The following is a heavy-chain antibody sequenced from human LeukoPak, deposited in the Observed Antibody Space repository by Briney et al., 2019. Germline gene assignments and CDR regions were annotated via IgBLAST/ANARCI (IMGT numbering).Heavy chain of an antibody. CDR1: GFTFSSYA. J-gene: IGHJ6*03. CDR3: AKDLVVPAAILRGYYYYYMDV. D-gene: IGHD2-2*01. Sequence: SGESLRLSCAASGFTFSSYAMSWVRQAPGKGLEWVSAISGSGGSTYYPASVKGRFTISRDHSKNTLYLQMNSLRAEDTAVYYCAKDLVVPAAILRGYYYYYMDVWGKGTTVTVSS. V-gene: IGHV3-23*01. CDR2: ISGSGGST.